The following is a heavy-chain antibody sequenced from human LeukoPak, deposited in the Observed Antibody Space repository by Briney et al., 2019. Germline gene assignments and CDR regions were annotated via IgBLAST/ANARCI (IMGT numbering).Heavy chain of an antibody. CDR3: AKDIMTERWLQFGGRDGGVDY. CDR1: GFTFSSYG. CDR2: ISYDGSNK. D-gene: IGHD5-24*01. Sequence: PGRSLRLSCAASGFTFSSYGMHWVRQAPGKGLEWVAVISYDGSNKYYADSVKGRFTISRDNSKNTLYLQMNSLRAEDTAVYYCAKDIMTERWLQFGGRDGGVDYWGQGTLVTVSS. V-gene: IGHV3-30*18. J-gene: IGHJ4*02.